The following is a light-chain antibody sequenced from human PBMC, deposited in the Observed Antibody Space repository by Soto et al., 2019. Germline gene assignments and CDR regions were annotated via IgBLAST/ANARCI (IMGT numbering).Light chain of an antibody. Sequence: EIVMTQSPATLSVSPGERATLSCRASQSVSGNLAWYQQKPGQAPRLLIYGASTRATGIPARFSGSGSGTEFTLTISSLQSEYFSVYYCQQYNNWPPLTFGQGTRLEIK. CDR2: GAS. CDR1: QSVSGN. V-gene: IGKV3-15*01. CDR3: QQYNNWPPLT. J-gene: IGKJ5*01.